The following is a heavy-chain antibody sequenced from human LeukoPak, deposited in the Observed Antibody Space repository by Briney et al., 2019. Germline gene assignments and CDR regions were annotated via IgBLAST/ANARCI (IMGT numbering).Heavy chain of an antibody. CDR3: ARGYGDYGNWFDP. Sequence: ASVKVSCKASGYTLTGYYMHWVRQAPGQGLEWMGWINPNSGGTNYAQKFQGRVTMTRDTSISTAYMELSRLRSDDTAVYYCARGYGDYGNWFDPWGQGTLVTVSS. J-gene: IGHJ5*02. V-gene: IGHV1-2*02. D-gene: IGHD4-17*01. CDR2: INPNSGGT. CDR1: GYTLTGYY.